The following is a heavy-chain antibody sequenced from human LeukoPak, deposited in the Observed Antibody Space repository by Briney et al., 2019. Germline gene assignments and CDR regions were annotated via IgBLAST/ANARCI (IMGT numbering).Heavy chain of an antibody. J-gene: IGHJ4*02. CDR2: INPNSGGA. CDR1: GYAFTGYY. Sequence: GASVKVSCKASGYAFTGYYMHWVRQAPGQGLEWMGWINPNSGGANYAQKFQGRVTMTRDTSISTAYMELSRLRSDDTAVYYCGRGAEWEPFDYWGQGTLVTVSS. CDR3: GRGAEWEPFDY. V-gene: IGHV1-2*02. D-gene: IGHD1-26*01.